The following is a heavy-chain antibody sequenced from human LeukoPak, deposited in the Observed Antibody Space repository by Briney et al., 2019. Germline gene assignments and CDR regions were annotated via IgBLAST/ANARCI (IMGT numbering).Heavy chain of an antibody. D-gene: IGHD5-24*01. Sequence: PGGSLRLSCAASGFTFSRNWMSWVRLAPGKGLEWVANIKEDGTETYYVDSVKGRFTISRDNAKNSLYLQMNSLRVEDTAVYYCAKEGRSLQTYWGQGTLVTVSS. CDR2: IKEDGTET. J-gene: IGHJ4*02. CDR3: AKEGRSLQTY. CDR1: GFTFSRNW. V-gene: IGHV3-7*03.